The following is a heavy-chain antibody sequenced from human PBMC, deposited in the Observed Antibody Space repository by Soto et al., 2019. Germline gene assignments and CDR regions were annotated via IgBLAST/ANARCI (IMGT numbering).Heavy chain of an antibody. CDR3: ARQIYDSDTGPNFQYYFDS. CDR1: GYSFAGYW. Sequence: PGASLKISCERSGYSFAGYWITWVRQKPGKGLEWMGRIDPSDSQTYYSPSFRGHVTISVTKSITTVFLQWSSLRASDTSMYYCARQIYDSDTGPNFQYYFDSWGQGTPVTVSS. J-gene: IGHJ4*02. CDR2: IDPSDSQT. D-gene: IGHD3-22*01. V-gene: IGHV5-10-1*01.